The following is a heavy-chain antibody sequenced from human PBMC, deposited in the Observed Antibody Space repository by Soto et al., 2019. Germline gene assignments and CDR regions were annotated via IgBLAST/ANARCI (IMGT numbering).Heavy chain of an antibody. Sequence: PSETLSLTCNVSGGSIRSSSDYWGWFRQPPGKGLEWIGNMYYSGNGYYNPSLKSRVIISVDTSNKQFSLNLKSVTAADTAVYYCTSIHLGRSGTFAWYWGQGTLVTVSS. CDR2: MYYSGNG. CDR3: TSIHLGRSGTFAWY. CDR1: GGSIRSSSDY. J-gene: IGHJ4*02. D-gene: IGHD1-7*01. V-gene: IGHV4-39*01.